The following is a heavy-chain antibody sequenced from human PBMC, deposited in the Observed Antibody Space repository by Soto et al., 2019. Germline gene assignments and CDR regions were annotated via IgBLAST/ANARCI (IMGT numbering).Heavy chain of an antibody. CDR2: IYYSGST. Sequence: SETLSLTCTVSGDSISSGNNYGSWIRQPPGKGLEWVGYIYYSGSTYYSPSLKSRATISLETSKNQFSLKLTSVTAADTAVYYCASHSGSHPLFDYWGQGALVTVSS. CDR3: ASHSGSHPLFDY. J-gene: IGHJ4*02. CDR1: GDSISSGNNY. D-gene: IGHD1-26*01. V-gene: IGHV4-30-4*01.